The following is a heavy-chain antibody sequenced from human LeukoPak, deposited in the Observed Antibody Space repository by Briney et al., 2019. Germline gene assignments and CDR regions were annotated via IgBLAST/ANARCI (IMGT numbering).Heavy chain of an antibody. CDR3: ATQQLVRFVLRFQH. J-gene: IGHJ1*01. CDR2: FDPEDGET. D-gene: IGHD6-13*01. CDR1: GYTLTELS. V-gene: IGHV1-24*01. Sequence: GASVKVSCKVSGYTLTELSMHWVRQAPGKGLEWMGRFDPEDGETIYAQKFQGRVTMTEDTSTNTAYMELSSLRSEDTAVYYCATQQLVRFVLRFQHWGQGTLVTVS.